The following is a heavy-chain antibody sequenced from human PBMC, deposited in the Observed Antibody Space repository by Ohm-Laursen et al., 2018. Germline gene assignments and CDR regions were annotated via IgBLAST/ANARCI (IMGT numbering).Heavy chain of an antibody. J-gene: IGHJ5*02. CDR3: ARRNIVATIKWFDP. V-gene: IGHV4-39*01. D-gene: IGHD5-12*01. CDR2: IYYSGST. CDR1: GGSISSGAYY. Sequence: GTLSLTCSVSGGSISSGAYYWGWIRQPPGKGLEWIGSIYYSGSTYYNPSLKSRVTISVDTSKNQFSLKLSSVTAADTAVYYCARRNIVATIKWFDPWGQGTLVTVSS.